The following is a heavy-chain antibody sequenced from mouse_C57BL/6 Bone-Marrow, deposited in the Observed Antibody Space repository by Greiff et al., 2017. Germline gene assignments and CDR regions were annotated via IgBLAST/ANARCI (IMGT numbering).Heavy chain of an antibody. D-gene: IGHD2-2*01. J-gene: IGHJ3*01. CDR2: IDPNSGST. CDR3: ARGFYYGYDEGFAY. CDR1: GYTFTSYW. Sequence: QVQLQQPGAELVKPGASVKLSCKASGYTFTSYWMHWVKQRPGQGLEWIGMIDPNSGSTNSNEKFKSKATLTVAKSSSPAYMQLCSLTSEDSAVYYCARGFYYGYDEGFAYGGQGTLVTVTA. V-gene: IGHV1-64*01.